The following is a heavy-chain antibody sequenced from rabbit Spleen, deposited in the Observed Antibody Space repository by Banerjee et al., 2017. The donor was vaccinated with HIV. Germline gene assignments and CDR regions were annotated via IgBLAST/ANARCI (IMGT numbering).Heavy chain of an antibody. Sequence: QEQLVESGGDLVKPEGSLTLTCTVSGFSFSTNYYMCWVRQAPGKGLEWIGWIDTSDGDTDYANWPKGRFTISKASSTTVTLKMTSLTAADTATYFCARNYVNVFDPWGQGTLVTVS. J-gene: IGHJ2*01. D-gene: IGHD1-1*01. CDR1: GFSFSTNYY. CDR2: IDTSDGDT. V-gene: IGHV1S45*01. CDR3: ARNYVNVFDP.